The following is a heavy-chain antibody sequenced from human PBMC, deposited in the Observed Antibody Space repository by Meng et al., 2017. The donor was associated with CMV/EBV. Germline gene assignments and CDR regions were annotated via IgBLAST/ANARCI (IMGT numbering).Heavy chain of an antibody. V-gene: IGHV1-69*06. D-gene: IGHD3-22*01. J-gene: IGHJ4*02. CDR1: GGTFSSYA. Sequence: QVQLVQSGAEVKKPGSSVKVSCKASGGTFSSYAISWVRQATGQGLEWMGGIIPIFGTANYAQKFQGRVTITADKSTSTAYMELSSLRSEDTAVYYCASAPTYNYYDSSGYFGYWGQGTLVTVSS. CDR3: ASAPTYNYYDSSGYFGY. CDR2: IIPIFGTA.